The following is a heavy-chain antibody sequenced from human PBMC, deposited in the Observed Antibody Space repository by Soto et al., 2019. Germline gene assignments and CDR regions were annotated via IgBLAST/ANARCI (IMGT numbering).Heavy chain of an antibody. CDR3: ARDVTGRYSYGLGPP. CDR1: GFTFSSYW. CDR2: IKQDGSEK. J-gene: IGHJ5*02. D-gene: IGHD5-18*01. V-gene: IGHV3-7*01. Sequence: EVPLVESGGGLVQPGGSLRLSCAASGFTFSSYWMSWVRQAPGKGLEWVANIKQDGSEKYYVDSVKGRFTISRDNAKNSLYLQMNSLRAEDTAVYYCARDVTGRYSYGLGPPWGQGTLVTVSS.